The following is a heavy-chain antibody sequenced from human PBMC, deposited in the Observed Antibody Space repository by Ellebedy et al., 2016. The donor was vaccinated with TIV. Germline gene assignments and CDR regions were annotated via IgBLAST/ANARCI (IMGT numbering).Heavy chain of an antibody. CDR3: ARLRVAVAGLYYYYMDV. J-gene: IGHJ6*03. CDR2: IYYSGST. CDR1: GGSISNHY. V-gene: IGHV4-59*11. Sequence: SETLSLTCTVSGGSISNHYWSWMRQSPGKGLEWIGYIYYSGSTNYNPSLKSRVTISVDTSKNQFSLKLTFVTAADTAVYYCARLRVAVAGLYYYYMDVWGTGTSVTVSS. D-gene: IGHD6-19*01.